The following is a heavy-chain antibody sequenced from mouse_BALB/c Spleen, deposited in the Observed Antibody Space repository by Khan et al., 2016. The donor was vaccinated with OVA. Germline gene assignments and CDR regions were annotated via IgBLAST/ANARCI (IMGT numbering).Heavy chain of an antibody. CDR2: ISYSCST. CDR1: GYSITSDYA. CDR3: ARRVYYGHWYFDV. V-gene: IGHV3-2*02. Sequence: EVQLQESGPGLVKPSQSLSLTCTVTGYSITSDYAWNWIRQLPGNKLEWMAYISYSCSTGYNPSLKSRGSITRYTSTNQFFLQLNSVTAEDTATYCCARRVYYGHWYFDVWGAGTTVSVSA. D-gene: IGHD1-1*01. J-gene: IGHJ1*01.